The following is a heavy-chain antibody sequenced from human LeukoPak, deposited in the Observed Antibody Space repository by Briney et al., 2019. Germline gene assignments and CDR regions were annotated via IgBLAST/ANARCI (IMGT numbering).Heavy chain of an antibody. CDR3: ARDEYDWGSSSSNYYYYYMDV. V-gene: IGHV3-11*04. D-gene: IGHD6-6*01. CDR1: GFTFSDYY. CDR2: ISSSGRTI. J-gene: IGHJ6*03. Sequence: GGSLRLSCAASGFTFSDYYMSWIRQAPGRGLEWGSYISSSGRTIYYADSGKGRFTISRDNAKNSLYLQMNSLRAEDPAVYHCARDEYDWGSSSSNYYYYYMDVWGKGTTVTVSS.